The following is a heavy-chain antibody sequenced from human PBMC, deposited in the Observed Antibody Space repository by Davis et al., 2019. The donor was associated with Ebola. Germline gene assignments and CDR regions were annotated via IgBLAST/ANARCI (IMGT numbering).Heavy chain of an antibody. D-gene: IGHD6-13*01. V-gene: IGHV3-30-3*01. Sequence: PGGSLRLSCAASGFTFSSYAMHWVRQAPGKGLEWVAVISYDGSNKYYADSVKGRFTISRDNSKNTLYLQMNSLRAEDTAVYYCARDGGSSWNYYYYYMDVWGKGTTVTVSS. CDR3: ARDGGSSWNYYYYYMDV. CDR2: ISYDGSNK. J-gene: IGHJ6*03. CDR1: GFTFSSYA.